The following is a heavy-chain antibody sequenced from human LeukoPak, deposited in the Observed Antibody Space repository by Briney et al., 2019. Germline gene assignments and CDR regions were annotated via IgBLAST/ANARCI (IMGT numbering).Heavy chain of an antibody. CDR3: ARVVLSSSWERPYFNY. Sequence: PSETLSLTCTVSGGSISSYYWSWIRQPPGKGLEWIGYIHYSGSTNYNPSLTSRVTISVDTSKNQFSLKLSSVTAADTAVYYCARVVLSSSWERPYFNYWGQGTLVTVSS. D-gene: IGHD6-13*01. CDR2: IHYSGST. CDR1: GGSISSYY. V-gene: IGHV4-59*01. J-gene: IGHJ4*02.